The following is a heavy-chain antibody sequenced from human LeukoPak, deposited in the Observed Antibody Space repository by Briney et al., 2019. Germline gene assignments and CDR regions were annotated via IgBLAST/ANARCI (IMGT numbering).Heavy chain of an antibody. J-gene: IGHJ3*02. D-gene: IGHD2-15*01. CDR3: AKDRVRDCSGGSCYDAFDI. Sequence: GGSLRLSCAASGFTFSSYAMSWVRQAPGKGLEWVSAISGSGGSTYYADSVKGRFTIPRDNSKNTLYLQMNSLRAEDTAVYYCAKDRVRDCSGGSCYDAFDIWGQGTMVTVSS. CDR2: ISGSGGST. V-gene: IGHV3-23*01. CDR1: GFTFSSYA.